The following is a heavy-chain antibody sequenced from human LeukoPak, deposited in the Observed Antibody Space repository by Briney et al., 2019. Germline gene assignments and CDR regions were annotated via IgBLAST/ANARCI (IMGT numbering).Heavy chain of an antibody. CDR2: IIPIFGTA. V-gene: IGHV1-69*05. Sequence: SVKVSCKASGGTFSSYAISWGRQAPGQGLEWMGGIIPIFGTANYAQKFQGRVTITTDESTSTAYMELSSLRSEDTAVYYCARAPKFRGVIIQAEFDPWGQGTLVTVSS. J-gene: IGHJ5*02. CDR1: GGTFSSYA. CDR3: ARAPKFRGVIIQAEFDP. D-gene: IGHD3-10*01.